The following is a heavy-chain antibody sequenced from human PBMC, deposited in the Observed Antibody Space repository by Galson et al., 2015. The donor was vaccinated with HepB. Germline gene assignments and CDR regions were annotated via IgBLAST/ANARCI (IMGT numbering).Heavy chain of an antibody. Sequence: SLRLSCAASGFTFSSYAMHWVRQAPGKGLEWVAVISYDGSNKYYADSVKGRFTISRDNSKNTLYLQMNSLRAEDTAVYYCAREFGGSYYPQGAFDIWGQGTMVTVSS. J-gene: IGHJ3*02. CDR1: GFTFSSYA. V-gene: IGHV3-30-3*01. CDR3: AREFGGSYYPQGAFDI. D-gene: IGHD1-26*01. CDR2: ISYDGSNK.